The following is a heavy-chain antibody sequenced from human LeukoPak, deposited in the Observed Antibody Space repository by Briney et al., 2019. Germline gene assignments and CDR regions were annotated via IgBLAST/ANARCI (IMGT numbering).Heavy chain of an antibody. V-gene: IGHV3-48*01. CDR2: ISRSSSII. Sequence: GGSLRLSCAASGFTFSSYAMSWVRQAPGKGLEWVSYISRSSSIIYYADSVKGRFTISRDNAKNSLYLQMNSLRAEDTAVYFCARERPSGSYSDYWGQGTLVSVSS. CDR1: GFTFSSYA. CDR3: ARERPSGSYSDY. J-gene: IGHJ4*02. D-gene: IGHD1-26*01.